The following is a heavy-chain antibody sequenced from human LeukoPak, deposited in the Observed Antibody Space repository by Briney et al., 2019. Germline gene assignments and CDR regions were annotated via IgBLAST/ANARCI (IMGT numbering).Heavy chain of an antibody. J-gene: IGHJ4*02. Sequence: TGGSLRLSCAASGFTFTNYAMSWVRQTPGKSLEWVSIITNIGVTTYYADSVRGRFTISRDNSKNILYLQMNSLTAEDTAVYYCVKLSSGSGSKFGFDAWGQGTLVTVSS. CDR1: GFTFTNYA. V-gene: IGHV3-23*01. CDR3: VKLSSGSGSKFGFDA. D-gene: IGHD6-19*01. CDR2: ITNIGVTT.